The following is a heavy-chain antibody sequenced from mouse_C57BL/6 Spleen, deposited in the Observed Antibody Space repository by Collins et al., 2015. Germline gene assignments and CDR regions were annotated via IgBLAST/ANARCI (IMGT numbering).Heavy chain of an antibody. CDR2: INPNNGTT. Sequence: EVQLQQSGPELVKPGASVKISCKASGYMFTDYYMNWVKQSHGKSLEWIGDINPNNGTTTYNQKFKGKATLTVDKSSSTAYVELRSLTSEDSAVFYCARDGWLRGAMDYWGQGTSVTVSS. D-gene: IGHD2-2*01. J-gene: IGHJ4*01. V-gene: IGHV1-26*01. CDR3: ARDGWLRGAMDY. CDR1: GYMFTDYY.